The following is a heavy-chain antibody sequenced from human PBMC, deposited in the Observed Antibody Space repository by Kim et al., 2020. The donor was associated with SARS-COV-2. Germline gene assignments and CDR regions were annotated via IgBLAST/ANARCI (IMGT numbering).Heavy chain of an antibody. CDR3: ARTYITMVRGVHENWFDP. V-gene: IGHV5-51*01. Sequence: GESLKISCKGSGYSFTSYWIGWVRQMPGKGLEWMGIIYPGDSDTRYSPSFQGQVTISADKSISTAYLQWSSLKASDTAMYYCARTYITMVRGVHENWFDPWGQGTLVTVSS. CDR2: IYPGDSDT. J-gene: IGHJ5*02. D-gene: IGHD3-10*01. CDR1: GYSFTSYW.